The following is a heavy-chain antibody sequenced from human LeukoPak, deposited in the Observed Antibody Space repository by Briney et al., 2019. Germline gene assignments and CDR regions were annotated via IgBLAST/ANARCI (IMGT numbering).Heavy chain of an antibody. D-gene: IGHD6-13*01. CDR3: ARGGAAGTGYFDY. J-gene: IGHJ4*02. CDR1: GFTFSSYS. CDR2: ITSSSSYI. Sequence: GGSLRLSCAASGFTFSSYSMNWVRQAPGKGLEWVSSITSSSSYIYYADSVKGRFTISRDNAKNSLYLQMNSLRAEDTAVYYCARGGAAGTGYFDYWGQGTLVTVSS. V-gene: IGHV3-21*01.